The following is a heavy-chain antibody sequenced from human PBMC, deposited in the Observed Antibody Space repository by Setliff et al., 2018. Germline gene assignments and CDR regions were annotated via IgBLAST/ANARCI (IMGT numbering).Heavy chain of an antibody. Sequence: PSETLSLTCTVSGASITTGSYSWSWIRQSAGKGLEWVGRISGSGSATYNPSLKSRVSIFIDASNNQVSLGLSSVTAADSAVYYCARDITREPYTGGFYHFDPWGQGALGTVSS. J-gene: IGHJ5*02. CDR3: ARDITREPYTGGFYHFDP. CDR2: ISGSGSA. CDR1: GASITTGSYS. V-gene: IGHV4-61*02. D-gene: IGHD3-16*01.